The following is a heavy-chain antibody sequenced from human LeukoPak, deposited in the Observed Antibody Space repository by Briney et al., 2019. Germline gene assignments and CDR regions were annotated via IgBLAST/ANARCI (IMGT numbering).Heavy chain of an antibody. CDR3: AREPTYSSSWYTTCDS. CDR2: ISYDGSNK. CDR1: GFTFSSYA. V-gene: IGHV3-30*04. Sequence: GGSLRLSCAASGFTFSSYAMHWVRQAPGKGLEWVAVISYDGSNKYYADSVKGRFTISRDNAKNSLYLQMNSLRAEDTAVYYCAREPTYSSSWYTTCDSWGQGTLVTVSS. D-gene: IGHD6-13*01. J-gene: IGHJ5*01.